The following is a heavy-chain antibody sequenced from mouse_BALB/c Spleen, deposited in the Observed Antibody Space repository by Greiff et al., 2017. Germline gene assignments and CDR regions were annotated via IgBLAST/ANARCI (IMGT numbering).Heavy chain of an antibody. V-gene: IGHV2-4-1*01. CDR3: ARGNYDAHYAMDY. CDR2: IWSGGST. Sequence: VQLQQSGPGLVQPSQSLSITCTVSGFSLTSYGVHWVRQSPGKGLEWLGVIWSGGSTDYNAAFISRLSISKDNSKSQVFFKMNSLQADDTAIYYCARGNYDAHYAMDYWGQGTSVTVSS. CDR1: GFSLTSYG. D-gene: IGHD2-1*01. J-gene: IGHJ4*01.